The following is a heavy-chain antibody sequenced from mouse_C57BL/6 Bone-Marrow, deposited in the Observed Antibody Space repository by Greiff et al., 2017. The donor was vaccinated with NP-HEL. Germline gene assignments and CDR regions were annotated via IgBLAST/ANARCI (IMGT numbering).Heavy chain of an antibody. J-gene: IGHJ2*01. V-gene: IGHV1-66*01. D-gene: IGHD1-1*01. CDR3: ALTYYFYFDY. CDR1: GYSFTSYY. CDR2: IYPGSGNT. Sequence: VQLVESGPELVKPGASVKISCKASGYSFTSYYIHWVKQRPGQGLEWIGWIYPGSGNTKYNEKFKGKATLTADTSSSTAYMQLSSLTSEDSAVYYCALTYYFYFDYWGQGTTLTVSS.